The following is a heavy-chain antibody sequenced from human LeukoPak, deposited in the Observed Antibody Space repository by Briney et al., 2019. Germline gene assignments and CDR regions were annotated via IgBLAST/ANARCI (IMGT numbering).Heavy chain of an antibody. CDR2: ISSSGSTI. Sequence: GGSLRLSCAASGFTFSDYYMSWIRQAPGKGLEWVSYISSSGSTIYYADSVKGRFTISRDNAKNSLYLQMNSLRAEDTAVYYCAKEGYDFWSTYSTTHFDYWGQGTPVTASS. CDR1: GFTFSDYY. V-gene: IGHV3-11*01. D-gene: IGHD3-3*01. J-gene: IGHJ4*02. CDR3: AKEGYDFWSTYSTTHFDY.